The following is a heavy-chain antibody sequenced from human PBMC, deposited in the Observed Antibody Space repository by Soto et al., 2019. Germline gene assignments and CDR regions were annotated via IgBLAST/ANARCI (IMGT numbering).Heavy chain of an antibody. V-gene: IGHV3-23*01. J-gene: IGHJ5*02. D-gene: IGHD3-3*01. CDR1: GGSISSGGYY. Sequence: VQLQESGPGLVKPSQTLSLTCTVSGGSISSGGYYWSWIRQAPGKGLEWVSAISGSGGSTYYADSVKGRFTISRDNSKNTLYLQMNSLRAEDTAVYYCAKIVQAPFGVVPFSPVGFDPWGQGTLVTVSS. CDR3: AKIVQAPFGVVPFSPVGFDP. CDR2: ISGSGGST.